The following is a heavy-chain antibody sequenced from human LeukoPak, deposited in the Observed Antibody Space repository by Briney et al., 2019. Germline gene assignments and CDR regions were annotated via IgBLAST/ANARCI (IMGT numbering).Heavy chain of an antibody. CDR2: ISGSGGST. D-gene: IGHD3-3*01. CDR3: AKDHFDFWSDYYRSGGPDY. Sequence: GGSLRLSCAASGFTFSNYAMSWIRQAPGKGLEWVSTISGSGGSTFYADSVKGRFTISRDNPKNTLYLQMNSLRAEDTAVYYCAKDHFDFWSDYYRSGGPDYWGQGTLVTVSS. J-gene: IGHJ4*02. V-gene: IGHV3-23*01. CDR1: GFTFSNYA.